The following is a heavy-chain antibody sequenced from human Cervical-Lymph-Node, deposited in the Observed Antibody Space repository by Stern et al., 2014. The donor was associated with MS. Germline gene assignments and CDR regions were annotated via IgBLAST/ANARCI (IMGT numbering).Heavy chain of an antibody. V-gene: IGHV1-46*02. CDR3: ASGTGSKRPTGNY. J-gene: IGHJ4*02. CDR1: GYTFNSNY. Sequence: QVQLVQSGAEVKKPTASVKVSCTASGYTFNSNYMAWVRKPPRQGLEWVGLINPSGDSASYAQTFQGRVTKTSDKSTSTAYLEMSSLRSEDTAVYYCASGTGSKRPTGNYWGQGTLVTVSS. D-gene: IGHD3/OR15-3a*01. CDR2: INPSGDSA.